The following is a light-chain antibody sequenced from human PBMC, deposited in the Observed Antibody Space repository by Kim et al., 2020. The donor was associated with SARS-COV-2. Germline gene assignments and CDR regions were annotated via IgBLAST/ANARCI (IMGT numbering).Light chain of an antibody. Sequence: DIVMTQSPLSLPVTPGEPASISCRSSQSLLHSNGRNYMDWYLQKPGQSPQLLIYLGSNRASGVPDRFSGSGSGMDFTLKISRVEAEDFGVYYCMQTLQTPLTFGGGTKVEIK. J-gene: IGKJ4*01. CDR3: MQTLQTPLT. V-gene: IGKV2-28*01. CDR1: QSLLHSNGRNY. CDR2: LGS.